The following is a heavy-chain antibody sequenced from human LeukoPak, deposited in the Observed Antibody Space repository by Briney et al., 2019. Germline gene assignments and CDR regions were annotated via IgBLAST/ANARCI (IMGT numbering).Heavy chain of an antibody. CDR3: ARGRQYTSSRWFDP. J-gene: IGHJ5*02. D-gene: IGHD6-6*01. Sequence: PSETLSLTCAVYGGSFSGYYWSWIRQPPGKGLEWIGEINHYGSTNYNPSLKSRVTISVDTSKNQFSLKLSSVTAADTAMYYCARGRQYTSSRWFDPWGQGTLVTVSS. CDR1: GGSFSGYY. V-gene: IGHV4-34*01. CDR2: INHYGST.